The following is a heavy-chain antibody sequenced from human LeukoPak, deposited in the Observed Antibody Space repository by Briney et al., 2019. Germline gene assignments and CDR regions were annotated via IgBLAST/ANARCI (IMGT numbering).Heavy chain of an antibody. V-gene: IGHV3-7*01. CDR3: ARGTGWYCDW. CDR1: GFTFNSYW. Sequence: GGSLRLSCAASGFTFNSYWMTWVRQAPGKGLEWVANIKEDGSERYYVDSVKGRFTISRDSANNSLYLQMNGLRAEDTAVYYCARGTGWYCDWWGQGTLVTVSS. J-gene: IGHJ4*02. CDR2: IKEDGSER. D-gene: IGHD3/OR15-3a*01.